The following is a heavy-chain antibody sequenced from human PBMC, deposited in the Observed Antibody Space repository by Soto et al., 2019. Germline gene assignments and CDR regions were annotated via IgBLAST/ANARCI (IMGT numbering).Heavy chain of an antibody. CDR2: IKSKTDGGTT. CDR1: GFTVSNAW. Sequence: EVQLVASGGGLVKPGGSLRLSCAASGFTVSNAWMSWVRQAPGGGLEWVGRIKSKTDGGTTDYAGPVKGRFTTLSDDSTNTLYRQMNSLKIDDTAVEYGKRYGSGSYEWGQGTLVTVSS. V-gene: IGHV3-15*01. CDR3: KRYGSGSYE. D-gene: IGHD3-10*01. J-gene: IGHJ4*02.